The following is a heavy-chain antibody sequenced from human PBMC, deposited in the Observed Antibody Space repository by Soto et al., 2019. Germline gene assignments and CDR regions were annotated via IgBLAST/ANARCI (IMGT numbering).Heavy chain of an antibody. D-gene: IGHD6-25*01. CDR2: SYSEGRT. V-gene: IGHV4-39*01. Sequence: QLQLQESGPGLVKPSETLSLTCTVSGGSISSSGYYWGWIRQAPGKGLVWIGNSYSEGRTYYHPSLRSRVALAIGTSQNQFSLKLTSVDASDTAIYYCATQKSSSAAHSYGMDVWGVGTTVTVSS. J-gene: IGHJ6*04. CDR3: ATQKSSSAAHSYGMDV. CDR1: GGSISSSGYY.